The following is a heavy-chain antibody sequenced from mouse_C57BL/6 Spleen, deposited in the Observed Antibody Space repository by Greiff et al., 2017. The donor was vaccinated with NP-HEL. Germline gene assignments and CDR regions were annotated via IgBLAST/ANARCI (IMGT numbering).Heavy chain of an antibody. CDR1: GYTFTSYW. CDR2: IHPNSGST. Sequence: VQLQQPGAELVKPGASVKLSCKASGYTFTSYWMHWVKQRPGQGLEWIGMIHPNSGSTNYNEKFKSKATLTVDKSSSTAYMQLSSLSSEDSAVYYCAREFFCGYGSFAYWGQGTLFTVSA. J-gene: IGHJ3*01. CDR3: AREFFCGYGSFAY. V-gene: IGHV1-64*01. D-gene: IGHD2-2*01.